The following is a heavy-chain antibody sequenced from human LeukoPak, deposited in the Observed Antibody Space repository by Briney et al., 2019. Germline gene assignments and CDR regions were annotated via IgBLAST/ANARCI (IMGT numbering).Heavy chain of an antibody. V-gene: IGHV4-59*01. CDR2: IYYSGST. D-gene: IGHD6-13*01. J-gene: IGHJ4*02. CDR1: GGSISSYY. CDR3: ARGGEHAAAGGDY. Sequence: SETLSLTCTVSGGSISSYYWSWIRQPPGKGLEWIGYIYYSGSTNYNPPLKSRVTISVDTSKHQFSLKLSSVTAADTAVSYCARGGEHAAAGGDYWGQGTLVTVSS.